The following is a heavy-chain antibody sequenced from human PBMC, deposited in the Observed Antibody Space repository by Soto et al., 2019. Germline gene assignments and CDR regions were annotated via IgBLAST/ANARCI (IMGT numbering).Heavy chain of an antibody. CDR2: IFYSGDT. D-gene: IGHD1-7*01. CDR1: GASVNTGDYY. Sequence: VQLQGSGPGLVKPSQTLSLTCTVSGASVNTGDYYWSYIRQPPGKGLEWLGYIFYSGDTYYTPSLKSRATISLNTSRNQFSLTLTSVTDADTAVYYFVGTGTTDDFWGQGTLVTVSS. CDR3: VGTGTTDDF. J-gene: IGHJ1*01. V-gene: IGHV4-30-4*01.